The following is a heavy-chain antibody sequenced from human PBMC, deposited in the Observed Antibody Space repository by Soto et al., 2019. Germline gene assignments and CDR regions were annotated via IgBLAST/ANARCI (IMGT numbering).Heavy chain of an antibody. CDR2: ISAYNGNT. V-gene: IGHV1-18*01. J-gene: IGHJ5*02. CDR3: ARADMSGSYYPGGKWPEFDP. Sequence: ASVKVSCKASGYTFTSYGISWVRQAPGQGLEWMGWISAYNGNTNYAQKLQGRVTMTTDTSTSTAYMELRSLRSDDTAVYYCARADMSGSYYPGGKWPEFDPWGQGTLVTVSS. CDR1: GYTFTSYG. D-gene: IGHD3-10*01.